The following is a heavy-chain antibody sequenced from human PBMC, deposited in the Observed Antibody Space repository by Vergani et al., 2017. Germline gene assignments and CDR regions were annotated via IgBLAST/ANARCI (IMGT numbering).Heavy chain of an antibody. D-gene: IGHD2-15*01. CDR1: GGSISSGDYY. J-gene: IGHJ5*02. CDR3: TRHLAVVAANKWFDP. Sequence: QVQLQESGPGLVTPSQTLSLTCTVSGGSISSGDYYLGWLRQTPGKGLEWIGIIYYSGSTYYKPSLESRVTMSVDTSKSPFSLNLSSVTAADTAVYYCTRHLAVVAANKWFDPWGQGTLVTVSS. CDR2: IYYSGST. V-gene: IGHV4-39*01.